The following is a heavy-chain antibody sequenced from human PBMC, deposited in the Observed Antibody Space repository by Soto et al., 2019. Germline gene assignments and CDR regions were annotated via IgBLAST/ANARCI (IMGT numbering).Heavy chain of an antibody. CDR2: IYYSGST. Sequence: PSETLSLTCTVSGGSITSSNDYWGWIRQPPGKGLEWIGSIYYSGSTYYNPSLKSRVTISVDTSKSQFSLKLSSVTAADTAVYFCATERLEPGNWFDPWGQVSVVTFSS. D-gene: IGHD5-12*01. V-gene: IGHV4-39*01. CDR3: ATERLEPGNWFDP. J-gene: IGHJ5*02. CDR1: GGSITSSNDY.